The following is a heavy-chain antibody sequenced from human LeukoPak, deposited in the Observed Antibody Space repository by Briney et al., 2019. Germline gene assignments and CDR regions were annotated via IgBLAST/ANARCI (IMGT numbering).Heavy chain of an antibody. D-gene: IGHD6-19*01. V-gene: IGHV3-74*01. CDR1: GFTFSSYW. CDR3: ARVIAVAGYYYYYYMDV. J-gene: IGHJ6*03. CDR2: INSDGSST. Sequence: GGSLRLSCAASGFTFSSYWMHWVRQAPGKGLVWVSRINSDGSSTTYADSVKGRFTISRDNAKNTLYLQMNSLRAEDAAVYFCARVIAVAGYYYYYYMDVWGKGTTVTISS.